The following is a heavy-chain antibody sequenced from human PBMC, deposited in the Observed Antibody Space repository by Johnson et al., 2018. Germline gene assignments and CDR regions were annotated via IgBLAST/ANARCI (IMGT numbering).Heavy chain of an antibody. CDR3: ARDYRQWLTAAGGFYYFYMDV. Sequence: QVQLQESGPGLVKPSETLSLICTVSGDSIRSYYWSWIRQPPGKGLEGIGFIYYSGSTHYNPSLKRRVTISVDTSKNQFSLKLTSVPAADTAVYYCARDYRQWLTAAGGFYYFYMDVWGKGTTVTVSS. CDR2: IYYSGST. CDR1: GDSIRSYY. J-gene: IGHJ6*03. D-gene: IGHD6-19*01. V-gene: IGHV4-59*01.